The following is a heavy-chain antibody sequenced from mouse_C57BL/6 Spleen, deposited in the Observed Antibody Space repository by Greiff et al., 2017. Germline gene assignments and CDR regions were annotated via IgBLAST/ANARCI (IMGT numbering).Heavy chain of an antibody. CDR3: ARGGYYGSSYIFDY. J-gene: IGHJ2*01. D-gene: IGHD1-1*01. CDR1: GYTFTDYN. Sequence: EVQLQESGPELVKPGASVKMSCKASGYTFTDYNMHWVKQSHGKSLEWIGYINPNNGGTSYNQKFKGKATLTVNKSSSTAYMELRSLTSEDSAVYYCARGGYYGSSYIFDYWGQGTTLTVSS. CDR2: INPNNGGT. V-gene: IGHV1-22*01.